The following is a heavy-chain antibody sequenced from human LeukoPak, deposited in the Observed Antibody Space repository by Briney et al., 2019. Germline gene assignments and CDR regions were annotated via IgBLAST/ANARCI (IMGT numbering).Heavy chain of an antibody. CDR2: MNPNSSKT. V-gene: IGHV1-8*01. D-gene: IGHD3-3*01. CDR3: ARAVRESDLCSGSQDYYYYYMDV. Sequence: ASEKVSCKASGYAFTSYDIYWVRLGTPPGLEWMGLMNPNSSKTGYAQKFQGRVSMTSNTSMSTAYMELISLRSEETAVYFCARAVRESDLCSGSQDYYYYYMDVWGKGPTVTVSS. J-gene: IGHJ6*03. CDR1: GYAFTSYD.